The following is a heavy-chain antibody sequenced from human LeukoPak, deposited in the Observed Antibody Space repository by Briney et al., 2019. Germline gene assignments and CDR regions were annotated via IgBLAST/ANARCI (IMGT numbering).Heavy chain of an antibody. D-gene: IGHD3-10*01. V-gene: IGHV4-34*01. Sequence: SETLSLTCAVYGGSFSGYYWSWIRQPPGKGLEWIGEINHSGSTNYNPSLKSRVTISVDTSKNQFSLKLSSVTAADTAVYYCARAGGDSGSYYYWGQGTLVTVSS. CDR2: INHSGST. CDR3: ARAGGDSGSYYY. CDR1: GGSFSGYY. J-gene: IGHJ4*02.